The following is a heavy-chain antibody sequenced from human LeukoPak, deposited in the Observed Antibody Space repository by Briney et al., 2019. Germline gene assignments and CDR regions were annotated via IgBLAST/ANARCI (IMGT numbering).Heavy chain of an antibody. J-gene: IGHJ4*02. CDR2: IKQAGSEK. CDR3: ARDFRATWIQLGGPCDY. CDR1: GFIFSSYW. D-gene: IGHD5-18*01. V-gene: IGHV3-7*01. Sequence: GSLRLSCAPSGFIFSSYWMSWVRQAPGKGLEWVANIKQAGSEKYYVDSVKGRFIISRDNAKNSLYLQMNSLRAEDTAVYYCARDFRATWIQLGGPCDYWGQGTLVTVSS.